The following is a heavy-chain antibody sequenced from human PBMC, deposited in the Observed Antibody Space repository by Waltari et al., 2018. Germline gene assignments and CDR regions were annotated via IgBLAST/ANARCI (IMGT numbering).Heavy chain of an antibody. CDR1: GGSFSGYY. CDR2: INHSGST. CDR3: ARGIAANY. J-gene: IGHJ4*02. Sequence: QVQLQQWGAGLLKPSETLSLTCAVYGGSFSGYYWSWIRQPPGKGLEWIGEINHSGSTNYNPSRKSRVTISVDTSKNQFSLKLSSVTAADTAVYYCARGIAANYWGQGTLVTVSS. V-gene: IGHV4-34*01. D-gene: IGHD6-13*01.